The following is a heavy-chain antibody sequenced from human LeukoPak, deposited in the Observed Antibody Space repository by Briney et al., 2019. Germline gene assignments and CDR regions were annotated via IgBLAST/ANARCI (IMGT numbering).Heavy chain of an antibody. Sequence: PSETLSLTCTVSGGSISSYYWSWIRQPPGKGLEWIGYIYYSGSTNYNPSLKSRVTISVDTSKNQFSLKLSSVTAADTAVYYCAKGGGYYGSGSYYRDYYYGMDVWGQGTTVTVSS. CDR2: IYYSGST. J-gene: IGHJ6*02. CDR3: AKGGGYYGSGSYYRDYYYGMDV. D-gene: IGHD3-10*01. CDR1: GGSISSYY. V-gene: IGHV4-59*01.